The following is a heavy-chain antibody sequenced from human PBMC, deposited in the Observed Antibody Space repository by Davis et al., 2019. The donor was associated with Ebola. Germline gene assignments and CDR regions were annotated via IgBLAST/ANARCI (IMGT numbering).Heavy chain of an antibody. D-gene: IGHD3-9*01. Sequence: GESLKISCAASGFTFTSYAVSWVRQAPGKGLEWVSTISGSAGSTYYAYYADSVRGRFTISRDKSKNTLYLQMNSLRAEDTAVYYCAKDSTILTGSYFDYWGQGTLVTVSS. CDR3: AKDSTILTGSYFDY. CDR1: GFTFTSYA. CDR2: ISGSAGSTYYA. J-gene: IGHJ4*02. V-gene: IGHV3-23*01.